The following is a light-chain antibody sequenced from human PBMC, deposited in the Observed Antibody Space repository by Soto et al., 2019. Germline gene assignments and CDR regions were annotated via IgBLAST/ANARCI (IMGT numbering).Light chain of an antibody. J-gene: IGKJ1*01. V-gene: IGKV1-39*01. CDR1: QSISNH. CDR2: AAS. Sequence: DIQMTQSPSSLSASVEDRVIITWRASQSISNHVDWYQQKPGKAPKLLIFAASSLQSGVPSRFSGSRSGPDFTLTISSLQPEDFATYYCQQSYSSPPTFGQGTKVDIK. CDR3: QQSYSSPPT.